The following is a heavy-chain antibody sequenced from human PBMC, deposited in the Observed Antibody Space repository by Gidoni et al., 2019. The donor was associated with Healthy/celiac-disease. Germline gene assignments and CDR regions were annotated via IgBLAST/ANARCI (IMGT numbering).Heavy chain of an antibody. CDR2: ISGSGGST. CDR1: GFTFSSYA. CDR3: AKRNDFWSGYYSGPDNWFDH. D-gene: IGHD3-3*01. V-gene: IGHV3-23*01. Sequence: EVQLLESGGGLVQPGGSLRLSCSASGFTFSSYAIRWVRQAPGKGLEWVSAISGSGGSTYYAEAVKGRFTISRDNSKNTLYLQMNSLRAEDTAVYYCAKRNDFWSGYYSGPDNWFDHWGQGTLVTVSS. J-gene: IGHJ5*02.